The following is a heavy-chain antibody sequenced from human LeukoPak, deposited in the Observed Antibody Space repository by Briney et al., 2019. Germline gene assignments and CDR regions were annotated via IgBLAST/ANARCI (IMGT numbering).Heavy chain of an antibody. J-gene: IGHJ5*02. D-gene: IGHD4-11*01. CDR1: GGSISSSSYY. CDR2: IYYSGST. Sequence: PSETLSLTCTVSGGSISSSSYYWGWIRQPPGKGLEWIGSIYYSGSTYYNPSLKSRVTISVDTSKNQFSLKLSSVTAADTAVYYCARHYEDYSNWFDPWGQGTLVTVSS. CDR3: ARHYEDYSNWFDP. V-gene: IGHV4-39*01.